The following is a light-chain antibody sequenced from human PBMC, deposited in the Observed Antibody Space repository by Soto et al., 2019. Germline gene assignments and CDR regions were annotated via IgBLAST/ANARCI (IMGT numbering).Light chain of an antibody. Sequence: IQLTQSPSSLSASVGDRVTFTRRASEDISSYLVWYQQKPGAAPKLLIYAASALHSGVPSRLSGSGSGTDFTLTISSLHPEDFAVYFCQQFKNYPITFGQGTRLEI. CDR2: AAS. CDR3: QQFKNYPIT. J-gene: IGKJ5*01. CDR1: EDISSY. V-gene: IGKV1-9*01.